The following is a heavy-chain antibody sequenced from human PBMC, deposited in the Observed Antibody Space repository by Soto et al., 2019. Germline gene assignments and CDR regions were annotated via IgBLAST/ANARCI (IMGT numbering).Heavy chain of an antibody. CDR3: ARREFQYADWATGRFDP. J-gene: IGHJ5*02. D-gene: IGHD4-17*01. CDR1: GFSLTTDGVG. CDR2: IYWYDDK. Sequence: QITLKESGPTLVKPTQTLTLTCTLSGFSLTTDGVGVGWLRQPPGKAPEWLALIYWYDDKRYNTSLKSRLTITKDTSRNLLVLTMTNMDPVDTATYYCARREFQYADWATGRFDPWGQGTLVTVSS. V-gene: IGHV2-5*01.